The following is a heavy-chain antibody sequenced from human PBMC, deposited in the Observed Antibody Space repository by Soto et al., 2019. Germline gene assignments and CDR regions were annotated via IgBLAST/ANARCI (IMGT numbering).Heavy chain of an antibody. CDR2: IAGGGVPT. V-gene: IGHV3-48*01. CDR1: GFIFRDYS. Sequence: EVQLVESGGGLVQSGESLRLSCAASGFIFRDYSMNWVRQTPGRGLEWIAHIAGGGVPTYYANSVKGRFTISRDRGKNFLYLQMHGLKGDDSGIYYCTRASSYAFDYWGQGALVTVSS. CDR3: TRASSYAFDY. D-gene: IGHD2-2*01. J-gene: IGHJ4*02.